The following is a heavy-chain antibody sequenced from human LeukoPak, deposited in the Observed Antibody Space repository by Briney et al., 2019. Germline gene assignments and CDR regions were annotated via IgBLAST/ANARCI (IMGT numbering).Heavy chain of an antibody. D-gene: IGHD4-11*01. CDR3: AKKKTDYSSTSSFDY. J-gene: IGHJ4*02. V-gene: IGHV3-30*18. CDR2: ISYDGSTK. Sequence: PGGSLRLSCTASGFTFSTYGMHWVRQAPGKGLEWGTLISYDGSTKYYSDSVKGRFTLSRDNSKNTLYLKMNSLGAEDTAVYSCAKKKTDYSSTSSFDYWGQGTLVTVSS. CDR1: GFTFSTYG.